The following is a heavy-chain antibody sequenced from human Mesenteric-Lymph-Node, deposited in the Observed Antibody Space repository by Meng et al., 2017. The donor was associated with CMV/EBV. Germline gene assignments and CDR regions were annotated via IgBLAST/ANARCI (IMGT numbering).Heavy chain of an antibody. J-gene: IGHJ4*02. D-gene: IGHD3-3*01. CDR3: AACRYYDFWSATLLASPLDY. V-gene: IGHV3-23*01. Sequence: FSSYAMSGVRQAPGKGLEWVSAMSGSGGSTYYADSVKGRFTISRDNSKNTLYLQMDSLRAGDTALYSCAACRYYDFWSATLLASPLDYWGRGTLVTVSS. CDR2: MSGSGGST. CDR1: FSSYA.